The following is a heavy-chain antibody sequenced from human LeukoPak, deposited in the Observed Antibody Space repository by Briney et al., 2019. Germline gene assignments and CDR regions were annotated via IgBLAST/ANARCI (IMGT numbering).Heavy chain of an antibody. J-gene: IGHJ4*02. CDR2: VDPEDGET. CDR1: GYTFTDYY. V-gene: IGHV1-69-2*01. CDR3: AREGRSDLSYDY. Sequence: GASVKISCKVSGYTFTDYYMHWVQQAPGKGLEWMGLVDPEDGETIYAEKLQGRVTMTTDTSTSTAYMERRSLRSDDTAVYYCAREGRSDLSYDYWGQGTLVTVSS. D-gene: IGHD5-18*01.